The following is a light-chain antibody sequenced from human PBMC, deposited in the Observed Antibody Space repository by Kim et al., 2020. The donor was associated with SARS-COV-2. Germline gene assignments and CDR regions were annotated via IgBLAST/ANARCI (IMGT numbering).Light chain of an antibody. CDR1: QTVGSK. Sequence: SVSSGERATRSCRASQTVGSKLAWYQQTPGQPPRLLIYDASTRATGIPAKFSGTGSGTDFTLIISSLQSEDSAVYYCQQYDSWLSFGGGTKVDIK. CDR3: QQYDSWLS. J-gene: IGKJ4*01. V-gene: IGKV3D-15*01. CDR2: DAS.